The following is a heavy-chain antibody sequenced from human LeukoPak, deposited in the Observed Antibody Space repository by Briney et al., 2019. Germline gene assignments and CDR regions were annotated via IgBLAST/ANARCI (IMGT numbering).Heavy chain of an antibody. V-gene: IGHV7-4-1*02. CDR1: GYTFTSYA. CDR2: INTNTGNP. D-gene: IGHD2-21*02. J-gene: IGHJ6*03. CDR3: AXXXXXXXGDCYSLGGYYYYMDV. Sequence: ASVKVSCKASGYTFTSYAMNWVRQAPGQGLEWMGWINTNTGNPTYAQGFTGRFVFSLDTSVSTAYLQISSLKAEDTAVYYCAXXXXXXXGDCYSLGGYYYYMDVWGKGTTVTVSS.